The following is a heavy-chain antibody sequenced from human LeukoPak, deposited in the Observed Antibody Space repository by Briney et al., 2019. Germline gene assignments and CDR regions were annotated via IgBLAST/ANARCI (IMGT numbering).Heavy chain of an antibody. Sequence: GGSLRLSCAASGFTFSSYGMHWVRQAPGKGLEWVAVIWYDGNRKYYANSVKGRFTISRDNSKNTLYLQMNSLRAEDTAVYYCARDYSSDLDPWGQGTLVTVSS. CDR2: IWYDGNRK. J-gene: IGHJ5*02. D-gene: IGHD2-21*01. CDR3: ARDYSSDLDP. CDR1: GFTFSSYG. V-gene: IGHV3-33*01.